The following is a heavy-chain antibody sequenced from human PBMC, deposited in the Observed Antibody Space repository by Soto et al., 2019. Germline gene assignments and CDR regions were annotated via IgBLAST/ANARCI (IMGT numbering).Heavy chain of an antibody. Sequence: SETLSLTCTVSGGSISSSSYYWGWIRQPPGKGLEWIGSIYYSGSTYYNPSLKSRVTISVDPSKTQFSLKLSSVTAADTAVYYCASRERLATISYYFDYWGQGALVTVSS. CDR1: GGSISSSSYY. J-gene: IGHJ4*02. CDR3: ASRERLATISYYFDY. CDR2: IYYSGST. D-gene: IGHD3-9*01. V-gene: IGHV4-39*01.